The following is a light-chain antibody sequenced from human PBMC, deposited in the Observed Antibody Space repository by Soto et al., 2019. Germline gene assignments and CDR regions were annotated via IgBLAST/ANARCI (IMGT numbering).Light chain of an antibody. Sequence: ILMAQARFTMSAVVGDTVNVVCRASQSVSGWLAWYQQKPGKAPKLLIYKTSSLDSGVPSRFRGSGSGTEFTLTISGLKADDFAAYYCQQYNNWRSLTFGGGTKVDI. V-gene: IGKV1-5*03. CDR1: QSVSGW. CDR3: QQYNNWRSLT. CDR2: KTS. J-gene: IGKJ4*01.